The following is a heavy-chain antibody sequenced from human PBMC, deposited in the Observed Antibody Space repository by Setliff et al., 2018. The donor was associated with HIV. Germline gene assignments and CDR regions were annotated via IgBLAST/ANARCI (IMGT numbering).Heavy chain of an antibody. CDR1: GYTFTDYY. D-gene: IGHD1-26*01. J-gene: IGHJ4*02. CDR2: INPKSGNT. V-gene: IGHV1-2*02. Sequence: ASVKVSCKASGYTFTDYYIHWVRQAPGQGLEWMGWINPKSGNTKYAQKFQDRVTMTRDTSISTAYMELSRLTSDDTAVYYCARAIAWGGSYWNFDYWGQGTLVTSPQ. CDR3: ARAIAWGGSYWNFDY.